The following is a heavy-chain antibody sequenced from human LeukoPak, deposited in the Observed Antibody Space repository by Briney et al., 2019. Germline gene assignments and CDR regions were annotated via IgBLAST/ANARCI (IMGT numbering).Heavy chain of an antibody. CDR1: GGSISSSSYY. V-gene: IGHV4-39*07. CDR3: ARDKINVLRYFDWPIGNNWFDP. J-gene: IGHJ5*02. Sequence: SETLSLTCTVSGGSISSSSYYWGWIRQPPGKGLEWSGSIYYSGSTYYNPSLKSRVTISVDTSKNQFSLKLSSVTAADTAVYYCARDKINVLRYFDWPIGNNWFDPWGQGTLVTVSS. D-gene: IGHD3-9*01. CDR2: IYYSGST.